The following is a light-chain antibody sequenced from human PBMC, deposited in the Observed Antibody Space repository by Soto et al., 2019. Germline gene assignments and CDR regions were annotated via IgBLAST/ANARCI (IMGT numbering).Light chain of an antibody. CDR2: GAS. CDR3: QQSNNWPPT. V-gene: IGKV3-15*01. Sequence: EIVMTQSPATLSVSPGERATLSCRASQSVNNNLAWYQQKPGQAPRLLIYGASTRATGIPARFSGSASGTEFTLTISSLQSEDFAVYYCQQSNNWPPTFGGGTKVEIK. CDR1: QSVNNN. J-gene: IGKJ4*01.